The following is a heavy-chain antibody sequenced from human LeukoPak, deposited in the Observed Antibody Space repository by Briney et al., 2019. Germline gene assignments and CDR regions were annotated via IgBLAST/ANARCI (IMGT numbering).Heavy chain of an antibody. D-gene: IGHD3-22*01. CDR3: ARGKQAFDSSGYYDY. V-gene: IGHV3-48*03. J-gene: IGHJ4*02. CDR1: GFTFSSYE. Sequence: GGSLRLSCAASGFTFSSYEMNWVRQAPGKGLEWVSHISSSGNTIYYADSVKGRFTISRDNAKNSLYLQMNSLRAEDTAVYYCARGKQAFDSSGYYDYWGQGTLVTVSS. CDR2: ISSSGNTI.